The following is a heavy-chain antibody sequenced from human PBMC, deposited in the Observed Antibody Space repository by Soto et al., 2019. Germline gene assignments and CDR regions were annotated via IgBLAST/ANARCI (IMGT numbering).Heavy chain of an antibody. CDR3: ARRYCTAAICDPWFDP. CDR1: GYAFSSYW. V-gene: IGHV5-51*01. D-gene: IGHD2-8*02. J-gene: IGHJ5*02. Sequence: PGESLKISGQGSGYAFSSYWIAWVRQMPGKGLEWMGIIYPGDSDTRYSPSFQGQVTISVDKSITTAYLQWSSLKASNTAMYYCARRYCTAAICDPWFDPWGQVTLLAV. CDR2: IYPGDSDT.